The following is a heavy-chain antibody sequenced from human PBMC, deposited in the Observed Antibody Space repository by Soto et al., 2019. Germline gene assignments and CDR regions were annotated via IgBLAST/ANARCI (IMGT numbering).Heavy chain of an antibody. CDR1: GYTFTIYG. V-gene: IGHV1-18*04. J-gene: IGHJ4*02. Sequence: QVPLVQSGAEVKKPGASVKVSCTASGYTFTIYGISWVRQAPGQGLEWMGWISGYNGNTDYAQNLQDRVTLTTDASTSSVYMELRSLRSDDTAVYYCARVDYYDSSGDYGYWGQGTLITVSS. D-gene: IGHD3-22*01. CDR3: ARVDYYDSSGDYGY. CDR2: ISGYNGNT.